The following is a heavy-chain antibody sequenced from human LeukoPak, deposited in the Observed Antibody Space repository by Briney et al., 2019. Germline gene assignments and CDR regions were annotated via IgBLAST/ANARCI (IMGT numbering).Heavy chain of an antibody. CDR3: ARVSSGWYGY. Sequence: PGGSLRLSCAASGFPFSSYGMHWVRQAPGKGLEYVSAISSNGGSTNYANSVKGRFTISRDNSKNTLYLQMGSLRTEDMAVYYCARVSSGWYGYWGQGTLVTVSS. CDR2: ISSNGGST. CDR1: GFPFSSYG. J-gene: IGHJ1*01. V-gene: IGHV3-64*01. D-gene: IGHD6-19*01.